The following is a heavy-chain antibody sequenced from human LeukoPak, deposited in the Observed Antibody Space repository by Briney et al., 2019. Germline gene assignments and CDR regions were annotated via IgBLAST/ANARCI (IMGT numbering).Heavy chain of an antibody. V-gene: IGHV4-61*01. Sequence: PSETLSLTCTVSGGSVSSGSYYWSWIRQPPGKGLEWIGYIYYSGSTNYNPSLKSRVTISVDTSKNQFSLKLSSVTAADTAVYYCATSYDRGAFDIWGQGTMVTVSS. CDR2: IYYSGST. CDR1: GGSVSSGSYY. J-gene: IGHJ3*02. D-gene: IGHD3-22*01. CDR3: ATSYDRGAFDI.